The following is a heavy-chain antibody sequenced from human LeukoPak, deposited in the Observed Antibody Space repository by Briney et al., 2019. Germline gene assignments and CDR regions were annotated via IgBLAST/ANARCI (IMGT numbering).Heavy chain of an antibody. D-gene: IGHD3-10*01. CDR1: GFTFSSHW. V-gene: IGHV3-74*01. CDR2: IIGDGSST. Sequence: PGGSLRLSCAASGFTFSSHWMHWVRQAPGKGLVWVSRIIGDGSSTSYADSVKGRFTISRDNAKNSLYLQMNSLRAEDTAVYYCARILPHWALWFGEFPSYYYYGMDVWGQGTTVTVSS. CDR3: ARILPHWALWFGEFPSYYYYGMDV. J-gene: IGHJ6*02.